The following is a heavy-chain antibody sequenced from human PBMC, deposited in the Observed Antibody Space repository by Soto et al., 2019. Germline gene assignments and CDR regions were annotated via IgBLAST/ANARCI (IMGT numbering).Heavy chain of an antibody. Sequence: PSETLSLTCAVSGGSISNGGYSWSWIRQPPEKGLEWIGYIYHSGSTYYNPSLKSRVTISVDRSKNQFSLKLSSVTAADTAVYYCARDYGGLFDYWGQGTLVTVSS. V-gene: IGHV4-30-2*01. CDR2: IYHSGST. CDR3: ARDYGGLFDY. CDR1: GGSISNGGYS. J-gene: IGHJ4*02. D-gene: IGHD4-17*01.